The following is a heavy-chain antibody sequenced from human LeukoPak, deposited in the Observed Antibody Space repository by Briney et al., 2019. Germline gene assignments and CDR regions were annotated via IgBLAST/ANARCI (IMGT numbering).Heavy chain of an antibody. Sequence: SQTLSLTCAISGDSVSSNSAAWHWIRQSPSRGLEWLGRTYYRFKWSSDYAVSMKSRITIKPATSKNQFSLQLNSVTPEDTAVYFCAREGGHYYYIDVWGKGTTVTVSS. CDR1: GDSVSSNSAA. CDR2: TYYRFKWSS. V-gene: IGHV6-1*01. J-gene: IGHJ6*03. D-gene: IGHD3-16*01. CDR3: AREGGHYYYIDV.